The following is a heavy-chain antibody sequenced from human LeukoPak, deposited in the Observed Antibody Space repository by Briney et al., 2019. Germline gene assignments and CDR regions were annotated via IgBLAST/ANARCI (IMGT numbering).Heavy chain of an antibody. Sequence: PSQTLSLTCTVSGGSISSGDYYWSWIRQPPGKGLEGIGYIYYIGSTYYHPSLKSRVTISVDTSKKQFSLKLSSVTAADTAVYYCARDSSWFYFDYWGQGTLVTVSS. D-gene: IGHD3-10*01. CDR3: ARDSSWFYFDY. J-gene: IGHJ4*02. CDR1: GGSISSGDYY. CDR2: IYYIGST. V-gene: IGHV4-30-4*08.